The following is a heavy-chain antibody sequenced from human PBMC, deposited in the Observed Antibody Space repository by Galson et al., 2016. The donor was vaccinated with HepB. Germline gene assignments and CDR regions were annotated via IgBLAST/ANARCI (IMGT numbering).Heavy chain of an antibody. V-gene: IGHV3-30-3*01. J-gene: IGHJ4*02. CDR2: ISFDGIKK. CDR1: GFTFRHYA. Sequence: SLRLSCAASGFTFRHYALHRVRQAPGKGLDWVAVISFDGIKKYYADSVKGRFTISRDNSNNTLSLQMNNLRVEDTAVYYCARSRARGCGGGSCWVWEYWGQGTLVTVSS. CDR3: ARSRARGCGGGSCWVWEY. D-gene: IGHD2-15*01.